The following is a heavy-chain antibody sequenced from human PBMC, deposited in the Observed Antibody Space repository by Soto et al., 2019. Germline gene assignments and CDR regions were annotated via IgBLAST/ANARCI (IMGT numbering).Heavy chain of an antibody. CDR1: GGSINSGGYC. Sequence: QVQLQESGPGLVKPSQTLSLTCTVSGGSINSGGYCWSWIRQHPGKGLDWIGCISYGGSTSYNPSLRSRVTIPVDTSKTQFSLRLSSVTAADTPVSYCSRGILVWGQGTLITVSS. V-gene: IGHV4-31*03. D-gene: IGHD5-18*01. CDR3: SRGILV. CDR2: ISYGGST. J-gene: IGHJ4*02.